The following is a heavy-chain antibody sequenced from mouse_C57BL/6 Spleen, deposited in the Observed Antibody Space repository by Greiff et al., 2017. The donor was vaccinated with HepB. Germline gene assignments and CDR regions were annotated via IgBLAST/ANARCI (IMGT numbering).Heavy chain of an antibody. CDR2: IYPGSGST. CDR1: GYTFTSYW. CDR3: TRDDGYYTSFAY. V-gene: IGHV1-55*01. Sequence: QVQLKQPGAELVKPGASVKMSCKASGYTFTSYWITWVKQRPGKGLEWIGDIYPGSGSTNYNEKFKSKATLTVDTSSSTAYMQLSSLTSEDSAVYYCTRDDGYYTSFAYWGQGTLVTVSA. J-gene: IGHJ3*01. D-gene: IGHD2-3*01.